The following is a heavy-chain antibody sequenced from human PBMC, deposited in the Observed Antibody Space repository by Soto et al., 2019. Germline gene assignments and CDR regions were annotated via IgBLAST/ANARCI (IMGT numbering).Heavy chain of an antibody. Sequence: EVQLLESGGGLVQPGGSLRLSCAASGFTFSSYVMTWVRQAPGQGLEWVSSISGSGGSTYLADSVKGRFTISRDNSKNTVYLQMNSLTAEDTAVYYCAIDGSYYDSPTESDYWGQGTLITVAS. V-gene: IGHV3-23*01. CDR3: AIDGSYYDSPTESDY. CDR2: ISGSGGST. D-gene: IGHD3-22*01. J-gene: IGHJ4*02. CDR1: GFTFSSYV.